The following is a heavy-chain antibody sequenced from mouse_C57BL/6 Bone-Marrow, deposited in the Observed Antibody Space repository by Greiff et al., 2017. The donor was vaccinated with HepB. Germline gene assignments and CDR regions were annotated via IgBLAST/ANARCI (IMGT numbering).Heavy chain of an antibody. CDR3: ARDASSTVVPYWYFDV. CDR2: SRNKANDYTT. V-gene: IGHV7-1*01. Sequence: EVKLMDSGGGLVQSGRSLRLSCATSGFTFSDFYMEWVRQAPGKGLEWIAASRNKANDYTTEYSASVKGRFIVSRDTSQSILYLQMNALRAEDTAIYYCARDASSTVVPYWYFDVWGTGTTVTVSS. J-gene: IGHJ1*03. CDR1: GFTFSDFY. D-gene: IGHD1-1*01.